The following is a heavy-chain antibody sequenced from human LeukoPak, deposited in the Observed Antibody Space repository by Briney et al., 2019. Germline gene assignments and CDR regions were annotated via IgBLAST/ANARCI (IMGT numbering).Heavy chain of an antibody. V-gene: IGHV1-18*01. J-gene: IGHJ3*02. CDR1: GYIFSKYG. CDR2: ISSAGNT. Sequence: ASVKISCKASGYIFSKYGISWVRQAPGHGLEWMGWISSAGNTNYAPKFQDRATMTTDTSTSTAYIELRSLRFDDTAVYYCARVKYCGGDCSPRAFDIWGQGTMVTVSS. CDR3: ARVKYCGGDCSPRAFDI. D-gene: IGHD2-21*01.